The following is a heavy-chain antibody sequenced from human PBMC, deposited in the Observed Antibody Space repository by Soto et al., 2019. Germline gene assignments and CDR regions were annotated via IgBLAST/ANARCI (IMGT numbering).Heavy chain of an antibody. CDR1: GNTFTYRY. CDR2: ITPFSGDV. D-gene: IGHD1-26*01. V-gene: IGHV1-45*02. CDR3: ASGGAGSGPFTWELPDH. Sequence: QMQLVQSGAEVEKTGSSVTVSCKALGNTFTYRYLHWVRQAPGQALEWMGWITPFSGDVHYAQKFEGRVTITRDRSINTAYMQMSSLRSEDTAMYFCASGGAGSGPFTWELPDHWGQGTLVTVSS. J-gene: IGHJ4*02.